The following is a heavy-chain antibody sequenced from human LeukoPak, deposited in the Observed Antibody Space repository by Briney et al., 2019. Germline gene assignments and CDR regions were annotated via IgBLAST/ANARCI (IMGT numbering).Heavy chain of an antibody. Sequence: PGGSLRLSCAASGFTFSSYDMHWVRQATGKGLEWVSAIGTAGDTYYPGSVKGRFTISRENAKNSLYLQMNSLRAGDTAVYYCARDGAAAGTGVLDCWGQGTLVTVSS. CDR1: GFTFSSYD. D-gene: IGHD6-13*01. CDR3: ARDGAAAGTGVLDC. V-gene: IGHV3-13*01. CDR2: IGTAGDT. J-gene: IGHJ4*02.